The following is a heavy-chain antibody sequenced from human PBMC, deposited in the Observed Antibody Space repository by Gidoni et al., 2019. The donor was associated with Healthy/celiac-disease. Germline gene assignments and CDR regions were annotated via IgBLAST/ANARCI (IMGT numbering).Heavy chain of an antibody. D-gene: IGHD3-3*01. V-gene: IGHV4-31*03. CDR2: IYYSGST. J-gene: IGHJ4*02. Sequence: QVQLQESGPGLVKPSQTLSLTCTVSGGSISSGGYYWSWIRQHPGKGLEWIGYIYYSGSTYYNPSLKSRVTISVDTSKNQFSLKLSSVTAADTAVYYCARAQVLRFLEWSLRPGSLDYWGQGTLVTVSS. CDR1: GGSISSGGYY. CDR3: ARAQVLRFLEWSLRPGSLDY.